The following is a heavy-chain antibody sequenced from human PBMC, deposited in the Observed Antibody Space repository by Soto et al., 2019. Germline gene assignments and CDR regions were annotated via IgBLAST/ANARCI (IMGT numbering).Heavy chain of an antibody. CDR2: GGT. J-gene: IGHJ4*02. CDR3: ARGTETYYYDSSGYYHFDY. Sequence: GGTNYAQKFQGWVTMTRDTSISTAYMELSRLRSDDTAVYYCARGTETYYYDSSGYYHFDYWGQGTLVTVSS. D-gene: IGHD3-22*01. V-gene: IGHV1-2*04.